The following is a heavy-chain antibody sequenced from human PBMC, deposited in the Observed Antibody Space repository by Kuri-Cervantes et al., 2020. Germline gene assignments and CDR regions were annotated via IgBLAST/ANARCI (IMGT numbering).Heavy chain of an antibody. CDR3: ARGPSYIHYDYIWGSYRQRAFDI. CDR1: GFTFSSYW. J-gene: IGHJ3*02. CDR2: IKQDGSEK. Sequence: GGSLRLSCAASGFTFSSYWMSWVRQAPGKGLEWMANIKQDGSEKYYVDSVKGRFTISRDNAKNSLYLQMNSLRAEDTAVYYCARGPSYIHYDYIWGSYRQRAFDIWGQGTMVTVSS. V-gene: IGHV3-7*01. D-gene: IGHD3-16*02.